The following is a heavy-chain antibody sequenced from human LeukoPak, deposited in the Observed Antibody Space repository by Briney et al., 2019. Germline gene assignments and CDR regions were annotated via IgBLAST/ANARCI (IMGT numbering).Heavy chain of an antibody. V-gene: IGHV4-31*03. Sequence: SETLSLTCTVSGGSISSGGYYWSWIRQHPGKGLEWIGYIYYSGSTYYNPSLKSRVTISVDTSKNQFFLKLSSVTAADTAVYYCARFSPSSVRGVIYRAFDIWGQGTMVTVSS. D-gene: IGHD3-10*01. CDR3: ARFSPSSVRGVIYRAFDI. J-gene: IGHJ3*02. CDR2: IYYSGST. CDR1: GGSISSGGYY.